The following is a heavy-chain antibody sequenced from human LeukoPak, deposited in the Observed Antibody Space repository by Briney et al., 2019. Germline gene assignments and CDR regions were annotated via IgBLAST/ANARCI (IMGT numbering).Heavy chain of an antibody. CDR2: IGTSGGSP. D-gene: IGHD2-15*01. CDR3: AKSGGLSYYYYYMDV. Sequence: GGSLRLSCAASGFTFSNYAMSWVRQAPGKGLEWVSTIGTSGGSPYYADSVKGRFTISRDNSKDTLYLQMNSLRAEDTAIYYCAKSGGLSYYYYYMDVWGKGTTVTVSS. V-gene: IGHV3-23*01. J-gene: IGHJ6*03. CDR1: GFTFSNYA.